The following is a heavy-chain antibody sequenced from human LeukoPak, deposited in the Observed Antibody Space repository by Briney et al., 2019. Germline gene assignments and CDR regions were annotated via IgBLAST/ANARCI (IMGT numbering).Heavy chain of an antibody. V-gene: IGHV3-21*01. CDR2: ISGASSDNYI. CDR3: TREGGVGP. J-gene: IGHJ5*02. D-gene: IGHD3-16*01. CDR1: GFSFGVYS. Sequence: GGSLRLSCVASGFSFGVYSMNWVRQAPGKGLEWVSTISGASSDNYIDYADSVKGRFTISRDNAKNSVFLEMNGLRDDDTAVYYCTREGGVGPWGQGTLVSASS.